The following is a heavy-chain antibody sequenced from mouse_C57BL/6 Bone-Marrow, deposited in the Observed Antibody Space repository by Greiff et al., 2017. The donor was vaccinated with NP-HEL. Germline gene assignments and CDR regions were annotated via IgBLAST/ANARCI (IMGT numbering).Heavy chain of an antibody. Sequence: EVQLQQSGPELVKPGASVKISCKASGYTFTDYYMNWVKQSHGKSLEWIGDINPNNGGTSYNQKFKGKATLTVDKSSSTAYMELRSLTSEDSAVYYCARRNYYPFFDYWGQGTTLTVSS. CDR1: GYTFTDYY. J-gene: IGHJ2*01. D-gene: IGHD2-1*01. CDR3: ARRNYYPFFDY. CDR2: INPNNGGT. V-gene: IGHV1-26*01.